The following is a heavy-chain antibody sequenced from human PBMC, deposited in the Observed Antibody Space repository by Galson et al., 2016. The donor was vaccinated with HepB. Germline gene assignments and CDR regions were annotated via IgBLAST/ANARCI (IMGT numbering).Heavy chain of an antibody. D-gene: IGHD6-13*01. CDR3: ARAPIEVDGMRHYYYGMDV. Sequence: PGKGLEWVANIKEDGSERYFVDSVKGRFTVSRDNAEKSLYLQMNSLRAEDTAVYYCARAPIEVDGMRHYYYGMDVWGQGTTVTVSS. V-gene: IGHV3-7*01. CDR2: IKEDGSER. J-gene: IGHJ6*02.